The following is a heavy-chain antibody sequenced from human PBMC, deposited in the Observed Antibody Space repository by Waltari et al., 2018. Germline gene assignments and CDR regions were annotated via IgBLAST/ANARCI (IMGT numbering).Heavy chain of an antibody. D-gene: IGHD6-6*01. CDR3: ASSVVWGMDV. CDR2: ISPMFGTA. V-gene: IGHV1-69*01. J-gene: IGHJ6*02. CDR1: GGTFSSYA. Sequence: QVQLVQSGAEVKKPGSSVKVSCKASGGTFSSYAISWVRQAPGQGLEWMEGISPMFGTANDAQKFQGRVTITADESTSTADMELSSLRSEDTAVYYCASSVVWGMDVWGQGTTVTVSS.